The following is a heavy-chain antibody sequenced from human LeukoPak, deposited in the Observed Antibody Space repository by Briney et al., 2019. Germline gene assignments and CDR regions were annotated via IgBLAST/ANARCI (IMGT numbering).Heavy chain of an antibody. CDR3: ARGGLRANNWFDP. CDR1: GGSFSGYY. CDR2: INHSGST. D-gene: IGHD5-12*01. J-gene: IGHJ5*02. V-gene: IGHV4-34*01. Sequence: SETLSLTCAVYGGSFSGYYWSWIRQPPGKGLEWIGEINHSGSTNYNPSLKSRVTISVDTSKNRFSLKLSSVTAADTAVYYCARGGLRANNWFDPWGQGTLVTVSS.